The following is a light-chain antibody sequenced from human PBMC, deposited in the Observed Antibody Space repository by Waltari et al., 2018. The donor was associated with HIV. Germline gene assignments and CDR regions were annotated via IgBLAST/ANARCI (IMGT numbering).Light chain of an antibody. CDR3: GTWDSRLSAFV. CDR2: DND. V-gene: IGLV1-51*01. Sequence: QSVLTHPPSVSAAPGQKVTIPCSGSSPNICNSYVSCYQQLPGTAPKLLIYDNDKRPSGIPDRFSGSKSGTSATLGITGLQTGDEADYSCGTWDSRLSAFVFGTVTKVTVL. J-gene: IGLJ1*01. CDR1: SPNICNSY.